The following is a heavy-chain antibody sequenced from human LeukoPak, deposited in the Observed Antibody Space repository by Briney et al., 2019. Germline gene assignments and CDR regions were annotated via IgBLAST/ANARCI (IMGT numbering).Heavy chain of an antibody. CDR3: AKDKEYQLPGGYFDY. D-gene: IGHD2-2*01. CDR2: ISYDGSNK. V-gene: IGHV3-30-3*01. CDR1: GFTFSSYA. J-gene: IGHJ4*02. Sequence: GGSLRLSCAASGFTFSSYAMSWVRQAPGKGLEWVAVISYDGSNKYYADSVKGRFTISRDNSKNSLYLQMNSLRAEDTAVYYCAKDKEYQLPGGYFDYWGQGTLVTVSS.